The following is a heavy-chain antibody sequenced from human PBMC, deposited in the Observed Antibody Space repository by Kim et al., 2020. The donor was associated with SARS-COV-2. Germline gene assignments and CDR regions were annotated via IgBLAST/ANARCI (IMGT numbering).Heavy chain of an antibody. CDR2: IYSGGST. J-gene: IGHJ4*02. CDR1: GFTVSSNY. CDR3: ARVGVYCSSTSCYDY. Sequence: GGSLRLSCAASGFTVSSNYMSWVRQAPGKGLEWVSVIYSGGSTYYADSVKGRFTISRDNSKNTLYLQMNSLRAEDTTVYYCARVGVYCSSTSCYDYWGQGTLVNVS. D-gene: IGHD2-2*01. V-gene: IGHV3-66*01.